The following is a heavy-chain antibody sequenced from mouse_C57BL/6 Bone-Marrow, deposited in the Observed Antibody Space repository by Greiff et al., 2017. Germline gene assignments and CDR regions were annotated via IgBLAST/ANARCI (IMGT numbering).Heavy chain of an antibody. CDR3: ARHEDRDGSSLTPLFDY. CDR1: GYTFTEYT. V-gene: IGHV1-62-2*01. J-gene: IGHJ2*01. CDR2: FYPGSGSI. Sequence: QVQLQQSGAELVKPGASVKLSCKASGYTFTEYTIHWVKQRSGQGLEWIGWFYPGSGSIKYNEKFKDKATLTADKSSSTVYMELSRLTSEDSAVXFCARHEDRDGSSLTPLFDYWGQGTTLTVSS. D-gene: IGHD1-1*01.